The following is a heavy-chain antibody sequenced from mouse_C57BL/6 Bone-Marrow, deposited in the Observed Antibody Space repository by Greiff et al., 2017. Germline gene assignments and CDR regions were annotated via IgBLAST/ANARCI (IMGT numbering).Heavy chain of an antibody. J-gene: IGHJ1*03. CDR3: TRSRWLLLWYFDV. CDR1: GYTFTDYE. Sequence: QVQLKESGAELVRPGASVTLSCKASGYTFTDYEMHWVKQTPVHGLEWIGAIDPETGGTAYNQKFKGKAILTADKSSSTAYMERRSLTSEDSAVYYCTRSRWLLLWYFDVWGTGTTVTVSS. D-gene: IGHD2-3*01. V-gene: IGHV1-15*01. CDR2: IDPETGGT.